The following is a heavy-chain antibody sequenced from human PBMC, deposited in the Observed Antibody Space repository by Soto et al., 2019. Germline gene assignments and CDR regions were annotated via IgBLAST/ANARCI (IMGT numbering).Heavy chain of an antibody. D-gene: IGHD1-1*01. CDR3: ARHSHQQLRTGFDP. CDR2: IYNSGST. Sequence: QVQLQESGPGLVKPSETLSLTCTVSGGSISSYYWSWIRQPPGKGLEWIGYIYNSGSTNYNPSLKSRVTISVDTSKNQFPLKLSSVTAADTAVYYCARHSHQQLRTGFDPWGQGTLVTVSS. CDR1: GGSISSYY. V-gene: IGHV4-59*08. J-gene: IGHJ5*02.